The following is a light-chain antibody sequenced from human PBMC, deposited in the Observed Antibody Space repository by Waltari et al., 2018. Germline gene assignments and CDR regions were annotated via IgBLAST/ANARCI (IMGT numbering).Light chain of an antibody. CDR3: VQTTYWPFS. CDR2: QVS. J-gene: IGKJ2*03. CDR1: QSLVDSDGKTY. V-gene: IGKV2-30*01. Sequence: DVVLTQSPLSLPVIPGKPASISCRSSQSLVDSDGKTYFNWLQKKPGQPPRRLIYQVSNRDSGVPDRFSGSAAGTDFTLKISRVEAEDIGIYYCVQTTYWPFSFGQGTKVEIK.